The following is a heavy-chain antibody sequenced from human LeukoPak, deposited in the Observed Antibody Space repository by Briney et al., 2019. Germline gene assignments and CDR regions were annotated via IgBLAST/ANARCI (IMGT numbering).Heavy chain of an antibody. CDR3: ARFWGTLGTSDY. D-gene: IGHD7-27*01. J-gene: IGHJ4*02. CDR1: GYTFTSYG. V-gene: IGHV1-18*01. CDR2: ISAYNGNT. Sequence: ASVKVSCEASGYTFTSYGISWVRQAPGQGLEWMGWISAYNGNTNYAQKLQGRVTMTKDTSTSTAYMELRSLRSDDTAVYYCARFWGTLGTSDYWGQGTLVTVSS.